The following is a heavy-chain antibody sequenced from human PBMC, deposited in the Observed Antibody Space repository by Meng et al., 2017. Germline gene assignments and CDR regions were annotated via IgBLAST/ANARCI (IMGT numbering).Heavy chain of an antibody. D-gene: IGHD2-15*01. Sequence: GGSLRLSCAASGFTFSSYAMHWVRQAPGKGLEWVAVISYDGSNKYYADSVKGRFTISRDNSKNTLYLQMNSLRAEDTAVYYCAREIVVVVAATEYYYYGMDVWGQGNTV. V-gene: IGHV3-30*04. CDR3: AREIVVVVAATEYYYYGMDV. J-gene: IGHJ6*01. CDR2: ISYDGSNK. CDR1: GFTFSSYA.